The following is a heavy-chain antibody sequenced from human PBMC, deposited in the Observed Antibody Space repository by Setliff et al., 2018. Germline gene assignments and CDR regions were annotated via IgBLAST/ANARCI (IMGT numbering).Heavy chain of an antibody. CDR2: IYHSGSA. CDR1: GHSISSRYY. CDR3: ARLRPERGSGTPDY. V-gene: IGHV4-38-2*02. Sequence: SETLSLTCTVSGHSISSRYYWGWIRQPPGKGLAWIGSIYHSGSAYYNPSLKSRVTISVDMSKNQFSLKLSSVTAADTAVYYCARLRPERGSGTPDYWGQGTLVTVYS. J-gene: IGHJ4*02. D-gene: IGHD3-10*01.